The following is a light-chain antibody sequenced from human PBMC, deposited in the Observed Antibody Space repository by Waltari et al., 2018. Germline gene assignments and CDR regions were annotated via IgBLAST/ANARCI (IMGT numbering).Light chain of an antibody. CDR2: GAS. CDR3: QQYKNGGVT. Sequence: EIVMTQSPATLSVSPGERATLSCRASQSVSSNLAWYQQKPGQAPRLLIYGASTRATGIPARFSGSGSGKEFTLTISSLQSEDFAVYYCQQYKNGGVTVGGGTKVEIK. J-gene: IGKJ4*01. V-gene: IGKV3-15*01. CDR1: QSVSSN.